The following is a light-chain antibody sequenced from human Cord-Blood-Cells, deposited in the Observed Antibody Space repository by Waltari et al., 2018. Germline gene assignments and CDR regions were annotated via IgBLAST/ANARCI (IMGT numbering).Light chain of an antibody. Sequence: QSALTPPASVSGSPGLSITTSCTGTNSAVGCYYYVPRYQQHPRKAPNLMIYDVSKRPSGVSNRFSGSTSGNTASLTISGLQAEDEADYYCSSYTSSSTWVFGGGTKLTVL. CDR2: DVS. J-gene: IGLJ3*02. CDR1: NSAVGCYYY. CDR3: SSYTSSSTWV. V-gene: IGLV2-14*01.